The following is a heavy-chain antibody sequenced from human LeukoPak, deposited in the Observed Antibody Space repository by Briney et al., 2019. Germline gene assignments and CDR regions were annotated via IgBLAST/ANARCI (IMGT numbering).Heavy chain of an antibody. CDR3: ARGPRGTHYYYYGMDV. Sequence: SETLSLTRAVYGGSFSGYYWSWIRQPPGKGLEWIGEINHSGSTNYNPSLKSRVTISVDTSKNQFSLKLSSVTAADTAVYYCARGPRGTHYYYYGMDVWGQGTTVTVSS. V-gene: IGHV4-34*01. J-gene: IGHJ6*02. CDR1: GGSFSGYY. CDR2: INHSGST.